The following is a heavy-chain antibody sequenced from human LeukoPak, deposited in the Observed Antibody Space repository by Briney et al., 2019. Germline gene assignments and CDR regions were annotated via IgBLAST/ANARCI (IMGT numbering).Heavy chain of an antibody. J-gene: IGHJ3*02. Sequence: KPSETLSLTCAVYGGSFSGYYWTWIRQPPGKGLEWIGEIKHSGSTNYNPSLKSRVTISVDTSKNQFSLKLSSVTAADTAVYFFARKRPYDILTGYSAFDIWGQGTMVTVSS. CDR2: IKHSGST. V-gene: IGHV4-34*01. CDR1: GGSFSGYY. CDR3: ARKRPYDILTGYSAFDI. D-gene: IGHD3-9*01.